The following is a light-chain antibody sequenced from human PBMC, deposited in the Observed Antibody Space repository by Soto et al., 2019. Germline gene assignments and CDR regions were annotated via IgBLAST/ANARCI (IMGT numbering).Light chain of an antibody. CDR2: GAS. J-gene: IGKJ4*01. CDR1: QTISSGF. V-gene: IGKV3-20*01. CDR3: QLLT. Sequence: EVVLTQSPGTLSLSPGERATLSCRTSQTISSGFLTWYQQKPGQAPRLLIYGASTRATGIPDRFSASGSGTDFTLTIGRLEPEDSAVYYCQLLTFGGGTKVEIK.